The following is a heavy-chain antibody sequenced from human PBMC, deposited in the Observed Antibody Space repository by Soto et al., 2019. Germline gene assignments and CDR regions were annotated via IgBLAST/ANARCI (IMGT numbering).Heavy chain of an antibody. CDR2: IYYSGST. CDR3: ARHTPAISISDH. CDR1: GGSISSSSYY. J-gene: IGHJ4*02. D-gene: IGHD2-15*01. Sequence: QLQLQESGPGLVKPSETLSLTCTVSGGSISSSSYYWGWIRQPPGKGLEWIGSIYYSGSTYYNPSLTTRVPISVDTSKNHFSLKLSSVTAADTAVYYCARHTPAISISDHWGQGTLVTVSS. V-gene: IGHV4-39*01.